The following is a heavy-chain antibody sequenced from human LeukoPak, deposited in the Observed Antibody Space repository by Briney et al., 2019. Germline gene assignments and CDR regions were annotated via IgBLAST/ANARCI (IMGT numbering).Heavy chain of an antibody. J-gene: IGHJ3*02. CDR2: FRYGGST. V-gene: IGHV4-39*01. Sequence: PSETVSLTCTVSGDSLSNNTYYWGWIRQPPGKGLEWIGNFRYGGSTFYNPSLKSRLTISIDTSSNHFSLMLSSVTAADTAVYYCARGRIVVANTGAFDIWGQGTMVPVSS. D-gene: IGHD3-22*01. CDR3: ARGRIVVANTGAFDI. CDR1: GDSLSNNTYY.